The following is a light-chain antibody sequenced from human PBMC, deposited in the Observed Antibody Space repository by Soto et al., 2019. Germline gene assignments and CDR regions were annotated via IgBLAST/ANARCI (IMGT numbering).Light chain of an antibody. CDR2: GAS. J-gene: IGKJ3*01. Sequence: VVLTQSPATLSLSPGERTTLSCRANQPVSANYLAWYQQKPGQAPRLLIYGASSRATGIPDRFSGSGSGTGFTLTISRLEPEDFAVYDYHQYGSSPFTFGPGTKVDIK. V-gene: IGKV3-20*01. CDR1: QPVSANY. CDR3: HQYGSSPFT.